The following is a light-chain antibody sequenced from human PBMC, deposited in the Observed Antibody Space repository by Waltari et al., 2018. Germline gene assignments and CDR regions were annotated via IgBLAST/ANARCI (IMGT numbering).Light chain of an antibody. CDR3: QQAKTAPYS. Sequence: DIQVSQSPSSLSASVGDRVTITFRISHDINIYLDWYQQKPGKAPKLLIYCANDLPSGVPLRFSGSGSGTEFSLTINNLQPEDFATYFCQQAKTAPYSFGQGTEVEIK. CDR1: HDINIY. J-gene: IGKJ2*03. V-gene: IGKV1-17*02. CDR2: CAN.